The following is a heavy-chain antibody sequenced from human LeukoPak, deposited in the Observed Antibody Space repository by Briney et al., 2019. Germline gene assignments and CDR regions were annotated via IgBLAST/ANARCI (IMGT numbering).Heavy chain of an antibody. Sequence: SEALSLTCTVSGGSISTFYWSWLRQPPGKGLEWIGYIYYTGRTNYNPSLKSRVTISEDTSKNRFSLKLSSVTAADTAVYYCARADYYASESYYERYFDYWGQGTLVTVSS. CDR2: IYYTGRT. D-gene: IGHD3-10*01. CDR3: ARADYYASESYYERYFDY. V-gene: IGHV4-59*01. J-gene: IGHJ4*02. CDR1: GGSISTFY.